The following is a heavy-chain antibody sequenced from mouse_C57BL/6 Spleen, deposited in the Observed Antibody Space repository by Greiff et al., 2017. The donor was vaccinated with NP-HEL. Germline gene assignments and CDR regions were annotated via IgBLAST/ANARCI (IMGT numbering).Heavy chain of an antibody. V-gene: IGHV14-3*01. CDR3: ARGEYYGSSPAFAY. CDR2: LDPANGNT. J-gene: IGHJ3*01. CDR1: GFNLKNTY. D-gene: IGHD1-1*01. Sequence: VQLQQSVAELVRPGASVKLSCTASGFNLKNTYMHWVKQRPEQGLEWIGRLDPANGNTKYAPKFQGKATITADTSSNTAYLQLSSLTSEYTAIYYCARGEYYGSSPAFAYWGQGTLVTVSA.